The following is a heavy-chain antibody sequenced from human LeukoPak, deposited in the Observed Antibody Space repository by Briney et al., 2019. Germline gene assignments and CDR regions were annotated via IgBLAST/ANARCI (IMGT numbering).Heavy chain of an antibody. CDR3: ARGGAHSPSHDYFYQFTDV. CDR1: GGSTSGYY. J-gene: IGHJ6*04. CDR2: VHSGDNS. Sequence: SETLSLTCTVSGGSTSGYYWSWIRQPAGKGLEWIGRVHSGDNSDSIPSLKSRLAMSLDTSTNRFSLKLTSVTAADTAVYYCARGGAHSPSHDYFYQFTDVWGKGTTVTVSS. D-gene: IGHD6-13*01. V-gene: IGHV4-4*07.